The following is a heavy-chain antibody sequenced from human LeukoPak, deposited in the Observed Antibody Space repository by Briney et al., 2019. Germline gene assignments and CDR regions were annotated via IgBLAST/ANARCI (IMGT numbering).Heavy chain of an antibody. CDR3: ARDPTGDGY. CDR1: GGSISSGGYY. D-gene: IGHD7-27*01. Sequence: KSSQTLSLTCTVSGGSISSGGYYWSWIRQHPGKGLEWIGSIYHSGSTYYNTSLKSRVTISVDKSKNQSSLKLSSVTAADTAVYYCARDPTGDGYWGQGTLVTVSS. CDR2: IYHSGST. V-gene: IGHV4-39*07. J-gene: IGHJ4*02.